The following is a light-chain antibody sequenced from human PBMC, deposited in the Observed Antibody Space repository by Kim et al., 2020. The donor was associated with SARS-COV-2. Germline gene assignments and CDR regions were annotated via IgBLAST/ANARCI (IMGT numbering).Light chain of an antibody. CDR3: QVWDSSSDHPGVV. J-gene: IGLJ2*01. Sequence: GKTARITCGGNNMGGRSVHWYQQKPGQAPVLVIYYDSDRPAGIPERFSGSNSGNTATLTISRVEAGDEADYYCQVWDSSSDHPGVVFGGGTQLTVL. CDR1: NMGGRS. V-gene: IGLV3-21*04. CDR2: YDS.